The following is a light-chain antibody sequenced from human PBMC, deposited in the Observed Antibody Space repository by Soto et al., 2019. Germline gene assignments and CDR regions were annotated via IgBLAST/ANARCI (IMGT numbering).Light chain of an antibody. CDR3: SSYTSSSTLV. V-gene: IGLV2-14*01. CDR2: EVS. CDR1: SSDVGGYNY. Sequence: QSALTQPASVSGSPGQSITISCTRTSSDVGGYNYVSWYQQHPGKAPKLMIFEVSNRPSGGSNRFSGSKSGNTASLTISGLQAEDEADYYCSSYTSSSTLVFGTGTKLTVL. J-gene: IGLJ1*01.